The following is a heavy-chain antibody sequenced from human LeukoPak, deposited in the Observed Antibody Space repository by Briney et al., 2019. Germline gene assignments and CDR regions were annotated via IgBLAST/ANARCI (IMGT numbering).Heavy chain of an antibody. D-gene: IGHD5-12*01. V-gene: IGHV7-4-1*02. Sequence: GASVKVSCKASGYTFTSYDINWVRQAPGQGLEWMGWINTNTGNPTYAQGFTGRFVFSLDTSVSTAYLQISSLKAEDTAVYYCARDGDSGYDCLFDYWGQGTLVTVSS. CDR1: GYTFTSYD. J-gene: IGHJ4*02. CDR2: INTNTGNP. CDR3: ARDGDSGYDCLFDY.